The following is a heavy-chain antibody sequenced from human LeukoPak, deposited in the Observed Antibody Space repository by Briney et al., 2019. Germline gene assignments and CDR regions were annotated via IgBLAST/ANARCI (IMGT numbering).Heavy chain of an antibody. Sequence: GGSLRLSCAVSGFTFSSYWMSWVRQAPGKGLEWVANIKQDGSDKYYVDSVKGRFTISRDNAKNSLYLQMSSLRGEDTAVYYCARDIYYFAYWGQGTPVTVSS. CDR3: ARDIYYFAY. V-gene: IGHV3-7*01. CDR2: IKQDGSDK. D-gene: IGHD3-10*01. CDR1: GFTFSSYW. J-gene: IGHJ4*02.